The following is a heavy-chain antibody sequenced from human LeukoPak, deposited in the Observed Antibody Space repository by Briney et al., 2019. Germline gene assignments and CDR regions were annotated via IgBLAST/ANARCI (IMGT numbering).Heavy chain of an antibody. Sequence: SVKVSCKASGGTFSSYAISWVRQAPGRGLEWMGRIIPIFGTANYAQKFQGRVTITTDESASTAYMELSSLRSEDTAVYYCARVAENWKPWGYYFDYWGQGTLVTVSS. V-gene: IGHV1-69*05. D-gene: IGHD1-1*01. CDR1: GGTFSSYA. J-gene: IGHJ4*02. CDR2: IIPIFGTA. CDR3: ARVAENWKPWGYYFDY.